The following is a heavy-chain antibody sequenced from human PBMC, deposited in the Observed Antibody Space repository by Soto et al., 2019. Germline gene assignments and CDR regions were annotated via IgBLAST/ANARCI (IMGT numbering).Heavy chain of an antibody. Sequence: ASVKVSCKASGGTFSSYAISWVRQAPGQGLEWMGGIIPIFGTANYAQKFQGRVTITADESTSTAYMELSSLRSEDTAVYYCARDDSSIAAPNYYYGMDVWGQGTTVTVSS. V-gene: IGHV1-69*13. CDR1: GGTFSSYA. J-gene: IGHJ6*02. CDR3: ARDDSSIAAPNYYYGMDV. D-gene: IGHD6-6*01. CDR2: IIPIFGTA.